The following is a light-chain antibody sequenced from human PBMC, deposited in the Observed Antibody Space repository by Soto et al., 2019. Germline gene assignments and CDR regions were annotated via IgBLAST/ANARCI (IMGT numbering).Light chain of an antibody. Sequence: QSVLTQPASXSGXPXXXXTXSXXXXXSXXGXXNYXSWYXXHPGKAPKLXIYEVSYRPSGVSDXFSGSKSDNTASLTIXXXXXEDEAHYYCSSHSSSSTLYVFGXGTKLTVL. CDR1: XSXXGXXNY. V-gene: IGLV2-14*01. CDR2: EVS. CDR3: SSHSSSSTLYV. J-gene: IGLJ1*01.